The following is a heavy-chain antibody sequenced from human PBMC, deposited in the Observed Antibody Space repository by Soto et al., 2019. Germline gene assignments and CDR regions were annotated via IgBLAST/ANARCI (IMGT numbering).Heavy chain of an antibody. Sequence: EVQLVESGGGLVKPGGSLRLSCAASGFTFSSYAMSWVRQAPGKGLGWVSAISGSGGSTYYADSVKGRFTISRDNSKNTLYLQMNSLRAEDTAIYYCAKGYYGSGSYMDVWGQGTTVTVSS. CDR1: GFTFSSYA. D-gene: IGHD3-10*01. J-gene: IGHJ6*02. CDR3: AKGYYGSGSYMDV. V-gene: IGHV3-23*04. CDR2: ISGSGGST.